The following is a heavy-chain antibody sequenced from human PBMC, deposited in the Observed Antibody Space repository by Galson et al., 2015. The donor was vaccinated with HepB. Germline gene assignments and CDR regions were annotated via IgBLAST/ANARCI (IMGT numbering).Heavy chain of an antibody. Sequence: SVKVSCKASGYTFTGYYMHWVRQAPGQGLEWMGWINPNSGGTNYAQKFQGWVTMTRDTSISTAYMELSRLRSDDRAVYYCARVPVYSGSYGAFDIWGQGTMVTVSS. CDR3: ARVPVYSGSYGAFDI. CDR2: INPNSGGT. CDR1: GYTFTGYY. D-gene: IGHD1-26*01. J-gene: IGHJ3*02. V-gene: IGHV1-2*04.